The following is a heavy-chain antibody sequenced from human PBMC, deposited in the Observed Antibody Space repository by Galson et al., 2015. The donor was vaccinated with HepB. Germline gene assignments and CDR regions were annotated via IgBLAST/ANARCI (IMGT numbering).Heavy chain of an antibody. V-gene: IGHV3-15*07. Sequence: SLRLSCAASGFTFSNAWMNWVRQAPGKGLEWVGRIKSKTDGGTTDYAAPVRGRFTMSSDDYTNTLYLQMNSLKAEDTAVYYCTTDGFLEQWRALDYWGQGTLVTVSS. CDR3: TTDGFLEQWRALDY. J-gene: IGHJ4*02. CDR2: IKSKTDGGTT. D-gene: IGHD6-19*01. CDR1: GFTFSNAW.